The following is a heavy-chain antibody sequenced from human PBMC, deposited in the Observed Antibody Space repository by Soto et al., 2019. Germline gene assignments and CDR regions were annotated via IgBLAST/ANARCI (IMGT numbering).Heavy chain of an antibody. D-gene: IGHD3-10*01. CDR1: GGSISSYD. CDR3: ARHNYGSGSTYFDY. CDR2: IYYSGST. J-gene: IGHJ4*02. V-gene: IGHV4-59*08. Sequence: SETLSLTCTVSGGSISSYDWSWIRQPPGKGLEWIGYIYYSGSTNYNPSLKSRVTISVDTSKNQFSLKLNSMTAADTAVYYCARHNYGSGSTYFDYWGQGTLVTVSS.